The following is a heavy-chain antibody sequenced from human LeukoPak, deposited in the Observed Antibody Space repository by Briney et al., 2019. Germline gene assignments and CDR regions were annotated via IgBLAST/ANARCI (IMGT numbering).Heavy chain of an antibody. CDR1: GGTFNNSA. CDR2: IMPLFGTA. CDR3: ARDVHGDYGSGWFDP. Sequence: ASVKVSCKTSGGTFNNSAISWVRLAPGQGLEWLGGIMPLFGTAGYAQKFQGRVTITKDESTRTVYLELTSLTSDDTAVYYCARDVHGDYGSGWFDPWGQGTLVSVSS. D-gene: IGHD4-17*01. V-gene: IGHV1-69*05. J-gene: IGHJ5*02.